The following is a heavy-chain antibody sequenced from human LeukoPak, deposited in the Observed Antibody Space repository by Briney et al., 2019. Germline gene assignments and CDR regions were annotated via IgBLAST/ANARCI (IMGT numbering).Heavy chain of an antibody. V-gene: IGHV3-23*01. CDR3: AKERGQNDDYTNGQFDY. D-gene: IGHD4-17*01. Sequence: PGGSLRLSCEASGFIFSSYAMSWVRQAPGKGLEWVSVISASGGSTHYADSVKGRFTISRDNSKNTLYLQMNSLRAEDTAVYYCAKERGQNDDYTNGQFDYWGQGTLVTVSS. J-gene: IGHJ4*02. CDR2: ISASGGST. CDR1: GFIFSSYA.